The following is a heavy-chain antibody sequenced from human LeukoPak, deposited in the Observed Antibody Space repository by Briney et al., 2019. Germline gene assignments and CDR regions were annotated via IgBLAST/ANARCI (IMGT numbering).Heavy chain of an antibody. V-gene: IGHV3-7*01. D-gene: IGHD6-19*01. Sequence: PGGSLRLSCVVSGFDFSGFSMSWVRQAPGKGLEWVAIMEEYGSYIFYVDSVKGRFIISRDNAKNSLYLQMNSLRAEDTAVYYCARPLSIAVAGRTFYDAFDIWGQGTMVTVSS. CDR1: GFDFSGFS. CDR3: ARPLSIAVAGRTFYDAFDI. J-gene: IGHJ3*02. CDR2: MEEYGSYI.